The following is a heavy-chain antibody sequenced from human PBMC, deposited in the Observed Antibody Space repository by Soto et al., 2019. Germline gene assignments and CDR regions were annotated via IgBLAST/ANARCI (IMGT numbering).Heavy chain of an antibody. D-gene: IGHD4-17*01. Sequence: QITLKESGPSPVKPTQPLTVTCTFSGFSLSNSGVGVAWIRQPPGKALEWLALIYGDNDKRYSPSLKTRLTIPKNTSKNQEVLTMTNMDPVATATYYCADGTLPAYGDYEPGTSHVFDSWGQGTLVTVSS. V-gene: IGHV2-5*02. CDR1: GFSLSNSGVG. CDR2: IYGDNDK. CDR3: ADGTLPAYGDYEPGTSHVFDS. J-gene: IGHJ4*02.